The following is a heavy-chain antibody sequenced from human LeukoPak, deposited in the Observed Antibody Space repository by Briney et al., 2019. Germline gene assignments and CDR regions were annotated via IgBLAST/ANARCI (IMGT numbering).Heavy chain of an antibody. J-gene: IGHJ6*03. D-gene: IGHD3-10*01. Sequence: GGSLRLSCAASGFTFSSYAMHWVRQAPGKGLEYVSAISSNGGSTYYANSVKGRFTISRDNSKNTLYLQMGSLRAEDMAVYYCARDFGSGSYGARYYYYYYYMDVWGKGTTVTVSS. CDR2: ISSNGGST. CDR1: GFTFSSYA. V-gene: IGHV3-64*01. CDR3: ARDFGSGSYGARYYYYYYYMDV.